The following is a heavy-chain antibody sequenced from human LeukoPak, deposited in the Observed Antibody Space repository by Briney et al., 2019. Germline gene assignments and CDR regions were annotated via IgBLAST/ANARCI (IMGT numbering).Heavy chain of an antibody. CDR2: IYTSGST. J-gene: IGHJ4*02. CDR3: ARENSGSYREFDY. V-gene: IGHV4-4*07. CDR1: GGSISSYY. D-gene: IGHD1-26*01. Sequence: PSETLSLTCTVSGGSISSYYRSWTRQPAGKGLEWIGRIYTSGSTNYNASLKSRVSMSVDTSKNQFSLKLSSVTAADTAVFYCARENSGSYREFDYWGQGTLVTVSS.